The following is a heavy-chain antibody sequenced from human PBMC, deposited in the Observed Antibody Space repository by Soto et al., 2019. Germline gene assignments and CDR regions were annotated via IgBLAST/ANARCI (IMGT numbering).Heavy chain of an antibody. V-gene: IGHV3-7*03. CDR2: IKHDGSVQ. CDR3: AREPYNNGWYRFDL. Sequence: GXLRVSCEASGFTFSGYWMSWVRQAPGKGLEWVADIKHDGSVQYSVDSVKGRFTISRDNAKKLLYLQMNGLRPEDTALYYCAREPYNNGWYRFDLWGQGTLVTV. D-gene: IGHD6-19*01. J-gene: IGHJ4*02. CDR1: GFTFSGYW.